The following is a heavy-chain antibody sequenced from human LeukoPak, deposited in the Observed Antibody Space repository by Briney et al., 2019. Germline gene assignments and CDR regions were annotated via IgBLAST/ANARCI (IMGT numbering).Heavy chain of an antibody. CDR1: GFSVSNTY. CDR3: ASRFKYGDYFDY. V-gene: IGHV3-66*01. Sequence: GGSLRLSCAASGFSVSNTYMGWVRQAPEKGLEWVSVTYSGGTTFYADSVRGRVTISRDSSKNTLYLQVNSLRAEDTAIYYCASRFKYGDYFDYWSQGTLITVSS. J-gene: IGHJ4*02. D-gene: IGHD4-17*01. CDR2: TYSGGTT.